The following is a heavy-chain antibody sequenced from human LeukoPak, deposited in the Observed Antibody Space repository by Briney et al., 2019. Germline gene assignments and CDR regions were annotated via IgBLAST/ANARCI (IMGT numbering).Heavy chain of an antibody. CDR2: ISYDGSNK. V-gene: IGHV3-30-3*01. D-gene: IGHD5-18*01. CDR1: GFTFSSYA. J-gene: IGHJ4*02. Sequence: PGGSLRLSCAASGFTFSSYAMHWVRQAPGKGLAWVAVISYDGSNKYYADSVKGRFTISRDNSKNTLYLQMNSLRAEDTAVYYGGRADTATHGDYFDYWGQGTLVTVYS. CDR3: GRADTATHGDYFDY.